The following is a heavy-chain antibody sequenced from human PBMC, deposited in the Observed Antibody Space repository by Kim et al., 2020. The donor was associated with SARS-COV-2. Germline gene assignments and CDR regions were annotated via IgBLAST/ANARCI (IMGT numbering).Heavy chain of an antibody. CDR2: IRSKAYGGTT. CDR3: TRDLLDDLGRPDYYYYGMDV. CDR1: GFTFGDYA. D-gene: IGHD3-10*01. J-gene: IGHJ6*02. Sequence: GGSLRLSCTASGFTFGDYAMSWFRQAPGKGLEWVGFIRSKAYGGTTEYAASVKGRFTISRDDSKSIAYLQMNSLKTEDTAVYYCTRDLLDDLGRPDYYYYGMDVWGQGTTVTVSS. V-gene: IGHV3-49*03.